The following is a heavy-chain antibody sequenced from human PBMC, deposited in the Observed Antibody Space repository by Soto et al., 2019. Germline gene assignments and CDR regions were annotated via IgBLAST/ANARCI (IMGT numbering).Heavy chain of an antibody. CDR1: GYRFTSYW. CDR2: IYPGDSDT. D-gene: IGHD4-17*01. CDR3: ARQDSADYPHTGPYYYYGMDV. V-gene: IGHV5-51*01. J-gene: IGHJ6*02. Sequence: GESLKISCKGSGYRFTSYWIGWVRQMPGKGLEWVGIIYPGDSDTRYSPSFQGQVTISADQYISTAYLQWSSLKASHTAMYYCARQDSADYPHTGPYYYYGMDVWGQGTTVTVSS.